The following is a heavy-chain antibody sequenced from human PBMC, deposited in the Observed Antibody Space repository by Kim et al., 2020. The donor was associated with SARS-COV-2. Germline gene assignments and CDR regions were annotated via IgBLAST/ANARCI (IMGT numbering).Heavy chain of an antibody. CDR2: IRSKANSYAT. D-gene: IGHD4-17*01. Sequence: GGSLRLSCAASGFTFSGSAMHWVRQASGKGLEWVGRIRSKANSYATAYAASVKGRFTISRDDSKNTAYLQMNSLKTEDTAVYYCTTRDYGGNYGWRFDYWGQGALVTVSS. CDR1: GFTFSGSA. V-gene: IGHV3-73*01. CDR3: TTRDYGGNYGWRFDY. J-gene: IGHJ4*02.